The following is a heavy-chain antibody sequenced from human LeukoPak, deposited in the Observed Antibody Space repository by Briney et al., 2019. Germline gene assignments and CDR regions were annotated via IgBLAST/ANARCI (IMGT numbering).Heavy chain of an antibody. CDR2: IYYNGST. V-gene: IGHV4-59*01. CDR3: ARVNGGAVAGYYFDY. D-gene: IGHD6-19*01. J-gene: IGHJ4*02. Sequence: SETLSLTCTVSGGSISSYYWSWIRQPPGKGLEWIGYIYYNGSTNYNPSLKSRVTISVDTSKNQFSLKLSSVTAADTAVYYCARVNGGAVAGYYFDYWGQGTLVTVSS. CDR1: GGSISSYY.